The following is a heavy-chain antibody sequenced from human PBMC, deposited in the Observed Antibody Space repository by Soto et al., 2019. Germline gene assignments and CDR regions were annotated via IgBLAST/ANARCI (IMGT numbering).Heavy chain of an antibody. CDR2: IYYSGSA. CDR1: GGSISSGDYY. Sequence: PSETLSLTCTVSGGSISSGDYYWSWIRQPPGKGLEWIGKIYYSGSAYYNPSLKSRVTISVDTSKNQFSLKLISVTAADTAVYYCARHFVAVVIKGWGYWGQGKLVTVSS. V-gene: IGHV4-30-4*01. J-gene: IGHJ4*02. D-gene: IGHD3-10*01. CDR3: ARHFVAVVIKGWGY.